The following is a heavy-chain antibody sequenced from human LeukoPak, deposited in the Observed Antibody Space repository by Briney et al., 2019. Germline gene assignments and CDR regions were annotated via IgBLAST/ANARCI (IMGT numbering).Heavy chain of an antibody. V-gene: IGHV1-2*02. J-gene: IGHJ4*02. CDR1: GYTFIGYY. CDR3: ARAVAYYDSGGYYFGYFDF. CDR2: INPNSGGT. D-gene: IGHD3-22*01. Sequence: GASVKVFCKASGYTFIGYYIHWVRQAPGQGLEWMGWINPNSGGTNYAQKFQGRVTMTRDTSISTAYMELSRLRSDDTAVYYCARAVAYYDSGGYYFGYFDFWGQGTLVTVSS.